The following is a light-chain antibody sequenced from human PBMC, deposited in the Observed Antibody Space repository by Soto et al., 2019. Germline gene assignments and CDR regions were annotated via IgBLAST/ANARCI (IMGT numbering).Light chain of an antibody. Sequence: QSVLTQPASVSGSPGQSTTISCTGTNTDIGGYNYVSWYQQHPGTAPKLMIYDVSNRPSGVSNRFSGSKSGNTASLTISGLQAEDEADYYCSSYTSRSTLIFGGGTKLTVL. J-gene: IGLJ2*01. CDR3: SSYTSRSTLI. V-gene: IGLV2-14*01. CDR1: NTDIGGYNY. CDR2: DVS.